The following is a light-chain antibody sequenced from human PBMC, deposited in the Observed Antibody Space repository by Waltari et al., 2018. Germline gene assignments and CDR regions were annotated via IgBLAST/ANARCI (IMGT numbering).Light chain of an antibody. CDR3: YSTDANGEYWV. Sequence: SYELTQPPSVSVSPGQTAMITCFGDALPKKFSYWYQQKSGLAPVLVIYEASKRPSGTPQRFAASSSETVATLTISGGHVEDDADYYCYSTDANGEYWVFGGGTKLTVL. CDR1: ALPKKF. CDR2: EAS. J-gene: IGLJ3*02. V-gene: IGLV3-10*01.